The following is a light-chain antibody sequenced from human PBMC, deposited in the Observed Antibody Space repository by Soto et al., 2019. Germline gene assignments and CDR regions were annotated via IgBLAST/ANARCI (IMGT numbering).Light chain of an antibody. Sequence: IVMTHSPSTLSVSPWERATLSCRASQSVGIYLAWFQQTPGQAPRLLIYDTSNRATGIPARFSGSGSGTDFTLTISSLETEDFAVYYCQQRSDWPPKFGQGTKVDIK. CDR3: QQRSDWPPK. CDR1: QSVGIY. J-gene: IGKJ1*01. V-gene: IGKV3-11*01. CDR2: DTS.